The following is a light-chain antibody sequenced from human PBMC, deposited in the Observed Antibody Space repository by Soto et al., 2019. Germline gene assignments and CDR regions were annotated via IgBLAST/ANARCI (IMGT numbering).Light chain of an antibody. CDR2: AAS. V-gene: IGKV1-39*01. Sequence: DIHMTQSPSSLSASVGYSLTITCRASQSISTYLNSYQHKPGKAPKPXIYAASSLQSGVPSRFSGSGSGTDFTLTINTLQTEDFAAYYCQQSYSNIALTFGGGTKV. CDR3: QQSYSNIALT. CDR1: QSISTY. J-gene: IGKJ4*01.